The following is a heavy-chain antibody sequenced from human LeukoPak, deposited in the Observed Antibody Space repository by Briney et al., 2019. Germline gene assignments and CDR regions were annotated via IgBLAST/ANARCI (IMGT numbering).Heavy chain of an antibody. J-gene: IGHJ3*02. Sequence: PSETLSLTCAVYGGSFSGYYWSWIRQPPGKGLEWIGEVNHSGSTNYNPSLKSRVTISVDTSKNQFSLKLSSVTAADTAVYYCARGRPDASDIWGQGTMVTVPS. V-gene: IGHV4-34*01. CDR2: VNHSGST. CDR3: ARGRPDASDI. CDR1: GGSFSGYY.